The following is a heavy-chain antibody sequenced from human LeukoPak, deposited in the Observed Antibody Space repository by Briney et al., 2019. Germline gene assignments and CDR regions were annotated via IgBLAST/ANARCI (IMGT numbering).Heavy chain of an antibody. Sequence: GGSLRLSCAASGFTFSSYAMSWVRQAPGKGLEWVSGISGSGGCTYYADSVKGRFTISRDNSKNTLYLQMNSLRAEDTAVYYCARDLGWLRLQTNDAFDIWGQGTMVTVSS. CDR1: GFTFSSYA. CDR2: ISGSGGCT. CDR3: ARDLGWLRLQTNDAFDI. D-gene: IGHD5-12*01. J-gene: IGHJ3*02. V-gene: IGHV3-23*01.